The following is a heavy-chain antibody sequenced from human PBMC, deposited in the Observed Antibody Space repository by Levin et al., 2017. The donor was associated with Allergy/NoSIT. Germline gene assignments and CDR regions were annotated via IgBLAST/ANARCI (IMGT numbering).Heavy chain of an antibody. Sequence: SGPTLVKPTQTLTLTCTFSGFSLSTSGVGVGWIRQPPGKALEWLALIYWNDDKRYSPSLKSRLTITKDTSKNQVVLTMTNMDPVDTATYYCARNDYYDSSGYLDYWGQGTLVTVSS. V-gene: IGHV2-5*01. CDR2: IYWNDDK. CDR3: ARNDYYDSSGYLDY. CDR1: GFSLSTSGVG. J-gene: IGHJ4*02. D-gene: IGHD3-22*01.